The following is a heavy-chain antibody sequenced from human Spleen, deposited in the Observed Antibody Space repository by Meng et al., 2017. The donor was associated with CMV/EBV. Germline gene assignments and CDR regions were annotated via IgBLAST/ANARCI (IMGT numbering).Heavy chain of an antibody. D-gene: IGHD3-3*01. J-gene: IGHJ4*02. V-gene: IGHV3-9*01. CDR2: ISWNSGTI. CDR1: GFTFDNYA. CDR3: AKDLGILEWLLFDY. Sequence: SLKISCAASGFTFDNYAMHWVRQAPGKGLEWVSGISWNSGTIGYGDSVKGRFTISRDNSKSTLYLQMNSLRAEDTAMYYCAKDLGILEWLLFDYWGQGTLVTVSS.